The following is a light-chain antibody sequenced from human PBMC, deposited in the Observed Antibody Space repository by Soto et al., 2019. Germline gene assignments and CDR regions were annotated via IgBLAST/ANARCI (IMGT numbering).Light chain of an antibody. CDR1: SSNIGSNT. V-gene: IGLV1-44*01. CDR3: AAWDDSLTGYVV. CDR2: SNN. Sequence: QSVLTQPPSASGTPGQRVTISCSGSSSNIGSNTVNWYQQLPGTAPKLLIYSNNQRPSGVPDRFSGSKSGTSASLAISGLQSEDEADYYCAAWDDSLTGYVVFGEGTKLTVL. J-gene: IGLJ2*01.